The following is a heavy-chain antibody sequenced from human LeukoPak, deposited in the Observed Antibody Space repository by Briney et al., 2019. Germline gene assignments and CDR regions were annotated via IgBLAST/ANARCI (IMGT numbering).Heavy chain of an antibody. D-gene: IGHD4-11*01. Sequence: GASVKVSCKASGYTFTSYDINWVRQATGQGLEWMGWMNPNSGNTGYAQKFQGRVTMTRNTSISTAYMELSSLRSEDTAVYYCARGYRLSDYYYMDVWGKGTTVTVSS. V-gene: IGHV1-8*01. J-gene: IGHJ6*03. CDR1: GYTFTSYD. CDR3: ARGYRLSDYYYMDV. CDR2: MNPNSGNT.